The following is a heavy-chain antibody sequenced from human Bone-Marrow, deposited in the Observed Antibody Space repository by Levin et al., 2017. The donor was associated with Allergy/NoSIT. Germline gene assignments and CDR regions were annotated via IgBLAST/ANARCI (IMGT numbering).Heavy chain of an antibody. CDR3: VAGGVPAASSYYYGMDV. V-gene: IGHV2-70*11. Sequence: SASGPTLVKPTQTLTLTCTFSGFSLSTSGMCVSWIRQPPGKALEWLARIDWDDDKYYSTSLKTRLTISKDTSKNQVVLTMTNMDPVDTATYYCVAGGVPAASSYYYGMDVWGQGTTVTVSS. D-gene: IGHD2-2*01. J-gene: IGHJ6*02. CDR1: GFSLSTSGMC. CDR2: IDWDDDK.